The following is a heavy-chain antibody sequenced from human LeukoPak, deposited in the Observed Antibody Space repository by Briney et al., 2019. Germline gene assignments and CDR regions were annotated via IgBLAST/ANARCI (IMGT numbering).Heavy chain of an antibody. CDR1: GFTFSSYT. CDR3: VTRGPFGSVHGKKLKVGATTDY. D-gene: IGHD1-26*01. Sequence: GGSLRLSCAASGFTFSSYTMSWVRLAPGKGLEWVSSISSDSSYIYYADSVKGRFTISRDNAKNSLYLQMNSLRAEDTAVYYCVTRGPFGSVHGKKLKVGATTDYWGQGTLVTVSS. V-gene: IGHV3-21*04. CDR2: ISSDSSYI. J-gene: IGHJ4*02.